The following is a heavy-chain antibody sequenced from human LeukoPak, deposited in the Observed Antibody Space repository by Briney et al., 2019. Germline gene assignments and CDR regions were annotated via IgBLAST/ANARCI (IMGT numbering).Heavy chain of an antibody. CDR1: GGSISGYY. V-gene: IGHV4-4*07. J-gene: IGHJ4*02. Sequence: SETLSLTCIVSGGSISGYYWSWIRQPAGKGLEWIGRIYSSGITNYNPSLTSRLTMSVDTSKNLFSLELTSVTAADTAVYYCAKVAKYYYGSETYFFFEDWGQGTLVTVSS. CDR2: IYSSGIT. CDR3: AKVAKYYYGSETYFFFED. D-gene: IGHD3-10*01.